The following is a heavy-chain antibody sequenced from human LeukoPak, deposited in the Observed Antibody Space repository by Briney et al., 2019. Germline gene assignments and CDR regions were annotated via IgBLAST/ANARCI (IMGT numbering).Heavy chain of an antibody. J-gene: IGHJ4*02. D-gene: IGHD1-20*01. Sequence: GGSLRLSCAASGFTFSSYSMNWVRQAPGKGLEWVSSISTSSTYIYYADSVKGRFTISRDNAKNSLDLQMNSLRAEDTAVYCCARDPPFIIGTTFFDYWGQGTLVTVSS. CDR1: GFTFSSYS. V-gene: IGHV3-21*01. CDR2: ISTSSTYI. CDR3: ARDPPFIIGTTFFDY.